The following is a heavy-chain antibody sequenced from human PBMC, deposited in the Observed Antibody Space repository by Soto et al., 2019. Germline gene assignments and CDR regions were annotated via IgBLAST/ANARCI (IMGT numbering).Heavy chain of an antibody. CDR2: IRSKAYGGTT. J-gene: IGHJ6*02. CDR3: ARHGKLCTTTSCYTGYGMDV. Sequence: GGSLRLSCTASGFTFGDYAMSWFRQAPGKGLEWVGFIRSKAYGGTTEYAASFQGHVTISADKSTSTAYLHWNILKASDTAIYYCARHGKLCTTTSCYTGYGMDVWGQGTTVTVSS. CDR1: GFTFGDYA. V-gene: IGHV3-49*03. D-gene: IGHD2-2*02.